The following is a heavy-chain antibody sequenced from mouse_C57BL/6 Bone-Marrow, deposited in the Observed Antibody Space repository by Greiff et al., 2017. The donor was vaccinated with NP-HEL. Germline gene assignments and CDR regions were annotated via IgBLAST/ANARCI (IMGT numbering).Heavy chain of an antibody. V-gene: IGHV1-64*01. J-gene: IGHJ2*01. CDR3: ARWAGRYYFDY. D-gene: IGHD1-1*01. CDR2: IHPNSGST. CDR1: GYTFTSYW. Sequence: QVQLKQPGAELVKPGASVKLSCKASGYTFTSYWMHWVKQRPGQGLEWIGMIHPNSGSTNYNEKFKSKATLTVDKSSSTAYMQLSSLTSEDSAVYYCARWAGRYYFDYWGQGTTLTVSS.